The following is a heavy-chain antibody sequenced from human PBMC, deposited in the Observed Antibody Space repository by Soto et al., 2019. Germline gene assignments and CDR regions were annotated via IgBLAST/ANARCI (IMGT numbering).Heavy chain of an antibody. CDR2: IWYDGSKE. Sequence: GGSLRLSCAASGFTFSNYGMHRVRQAPGKGLEWVAVIWYDGSKEYYADSVKGRFTISRDKSKNTVYLQMNSLRAEDTAVYYCARDAETNSHYSNFDYWGQGT. J-gene: IGHJ4*02. CDR3: ARDAETNSHYSNFDY. D-gene: IGHD4-17*01. V-gene: IGHV3-33*01. CDR1: GFTFSNYG.